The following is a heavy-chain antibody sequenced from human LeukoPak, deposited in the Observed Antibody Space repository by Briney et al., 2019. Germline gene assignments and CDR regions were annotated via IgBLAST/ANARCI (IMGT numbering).Heavy chain of an antibody. V-gene: IGHV3-21*01. Sequence: GGSLRLSCAASGFTFSSYSINWVRQVPGKGLEWVSCISSSSSYIYYADSVKGRFTISRENAKNSLYLQMNSLRAEDTAVYYCARELLTYSNHKLGHYMDVWGKGTTVTVSS. CDR1: GFTFSSYS. CDR3: ARELLTYSNHKLGHYMDV. D-gene: IGHD4-11*01. J-gene: IGHJ6*03. CDR2: ISSSSSYI.